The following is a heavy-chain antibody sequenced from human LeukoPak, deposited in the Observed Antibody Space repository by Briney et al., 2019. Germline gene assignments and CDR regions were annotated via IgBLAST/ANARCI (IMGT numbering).Heavy chain of an antibody. CDR1: GYTFTGYY. D-gene: IGHD3-10*01. J-gene: IGHJ4*02. CDR3: ATSLLLWFGELLGGFDY. Sequence: ASVKVSCKASGYTFTGYYMHSVRQAPGQGLEWMGWINPNSGGTNYAQKFQGRVTMTRDTSISTAYMELSRLRSDDTAVYYCATSLLLWFGELLGGFDYWGQGTLVTVSS. V-gene: IGHV1-2*02. CDR2: INPNSGGT.